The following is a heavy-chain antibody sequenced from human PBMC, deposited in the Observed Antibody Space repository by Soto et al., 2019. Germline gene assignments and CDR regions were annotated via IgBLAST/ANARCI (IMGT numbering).Heavy chain of an antibody. CDR1: GGSISSYY. Sequence: SETLSLTCTVSGGSISSYYWSWIRQPPGKGLEWIGYIYYSGSTNYNPSLKSRVTISVDTSKNQFSLKLSSVTAADTAVYYCARAHGGRTIDYWGQGILVTVS. V-gene: IGHV4-59*01. CDR2: IYYSGST. D-gene: IGHD1-1*01. J-gene: IGHJ4*02. CDR3: ARAHGGRTIDY.